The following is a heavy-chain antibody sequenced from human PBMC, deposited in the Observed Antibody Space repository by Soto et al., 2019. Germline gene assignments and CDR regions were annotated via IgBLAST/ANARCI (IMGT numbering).Heavy chain of an antibody. D-gene: IGHD3-10*01. CDR2: IKQDGGDK. Sequence: TGGSLRLSCVASGFTFSSYWMTWLRQAPGKGLECVANIKQDGGDKYYVDSVKGRFTIFRDNAKNSLYLQMNSLRVEDTAVYYCARQTRAPESWGQGTLVTVSS. CDR3: ARQTRAPES. J-gene: IGHJ1*01. CDR1: GFTFSSYW. V-gene: IGHV3-7*03.